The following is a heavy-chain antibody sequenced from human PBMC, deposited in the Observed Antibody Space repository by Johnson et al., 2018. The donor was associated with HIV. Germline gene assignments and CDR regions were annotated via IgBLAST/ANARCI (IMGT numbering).Heavy chain of an antibody. D-gene: IGHD1-14*01. V-gene: IGHV3-30*19. Sequence: QVQLVESGGGVVQPGRSLRLSCAASGFTFSSYGMHWVRQAPGTGLEWVAVIWYDGSNKYYADSVKGRFTISRDNSKNTLYLQMNSLRAEDTAVYYCARDQGGNHNAFDIWGQGTMVTVSS. CDR1: GFTFSSYG. J-gene: IGHJ3*02. CDR3: ARDQGGNHNAFDI. CDR2: IWYDGSNK.